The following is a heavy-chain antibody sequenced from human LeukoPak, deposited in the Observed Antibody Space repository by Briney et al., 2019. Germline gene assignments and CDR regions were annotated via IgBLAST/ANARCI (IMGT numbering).Heavy chain of an antibody. D-gene: IGHD3/OR15-3a*01. Sequence: ASLQVSCKASGYSFTCDKIHGVRQGPGKGIEWMGWINPNSGGTNYAQKFQGRVTMTRDTSISTAYMELSRLRSDDTAVYYCARGPLGLGPDYWGQGTLVTVSS. V-gene: IGHV1-2*02. J-gene: IGHJ4*02. CDR3: ARGPLGLGPDY. CDR2: INPNSGGT. CDR1: GYSFTCDK.